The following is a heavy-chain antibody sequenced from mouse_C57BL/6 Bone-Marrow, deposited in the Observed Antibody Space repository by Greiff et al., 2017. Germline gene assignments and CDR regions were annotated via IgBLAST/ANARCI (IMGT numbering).Heavy chain of an antibody. Sequence: QVQLQQPGAELVKPGASVKMSCKASGYNFTSYWITWVKQRPGQGLEWIGDIYPGSGSTKYNEKFKSKATLTVDTSSSTAYMQLSSLTSEDSAVYYCARPYYSNYWYFDVWGTGTTVTVSS. CDR1: GYNFTSYW. CDR3: ARPYYSNYWYFDV. D-gene: IGHD2-5*01. J-gene: IGHJ1*03. CDR2: IYPGSGST. V-gene: IGHV1-55*01.